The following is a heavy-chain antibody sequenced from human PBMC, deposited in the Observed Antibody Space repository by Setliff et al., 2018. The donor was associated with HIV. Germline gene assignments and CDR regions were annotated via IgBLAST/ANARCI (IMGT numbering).Heavy chain of an antibody. Sequence: ASVKVSCKASGIAFNSFAINWVRQAPGQGPEWMGGIIPILSTTHYAQKFQGRVTITADESTSTAYMELSSLRSEDTAVYYCAKHRVTLHYYMDVWGKGTTVTVSS. CDR1: GIAFNSFA. J-gene: IGHJ6*03. CDR3: AKHRVTLHYYMDV. D-gene: IGHD3-10*01. V-gene: IGHV1-69*13. CDR2: IIPILSTT.